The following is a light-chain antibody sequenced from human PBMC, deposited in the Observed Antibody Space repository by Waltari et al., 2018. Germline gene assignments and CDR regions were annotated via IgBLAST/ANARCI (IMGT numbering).Light chain of an antibody. CDR1: NIGSIS. CDR3: QVWDTGSDHVI. V-gene: IGLV3-21*04. CDR2: YDA. J-gene: IGLJ2*01. Sequence: SYVLTQPPSVSVAPGETARISCGGNNIGSISVHWYQQKAGQAPVLVMSYDADRPSGIPERVSGSNSGNTATLTMNRVEVGDEADYYCQVWDTGSDHVIFGGGTKLTV.